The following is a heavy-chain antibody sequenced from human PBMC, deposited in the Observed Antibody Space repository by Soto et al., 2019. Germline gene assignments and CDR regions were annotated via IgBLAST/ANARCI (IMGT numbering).Heavy chain of an antibody. CDR2: ISVSGGST. V-gene: IGHV3-23*01. CDR1: GFTFSSYA. CDR3: AKAAGSDYYPVDY. J-gene: IGHJ4*02. Sequence: XVSLLLSCAASGFTFSSYAMSWLRQAPGKGLEWVSSISVSGGSTYYADSVKGRFTISRDNSKSTLFLHMNSLRAEATAVYYCAKAAGSDYYPVDYWGQGTLVTVSS. D-gene: IGHD3-22*01.